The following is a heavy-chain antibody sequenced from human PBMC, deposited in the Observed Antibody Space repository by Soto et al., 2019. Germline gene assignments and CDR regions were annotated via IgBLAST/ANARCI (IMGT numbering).Heavy chain of an antibody. V-gene: IGHV4-59*01. J-gene: IGHJ4*02. Sequence: SETLSLTCTVSGDSISNFYWSWIRQPPGKGLEWIGYISYSGNTNYNPSLKSRVSISVDTSKNQFSLNLTSVTAADTAVYYCARAPMVLTRSYFGSRGQGHPVTAS. CDR2: ISYSGNT. D-gene: IGHD2-8*01. CDR3: ARAPMVLTRSYFGS. CDR1: GDSISNFY.